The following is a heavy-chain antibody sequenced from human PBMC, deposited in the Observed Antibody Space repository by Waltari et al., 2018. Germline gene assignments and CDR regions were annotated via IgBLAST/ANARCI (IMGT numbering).Heavy chain of an antibody. J-gene: IGHJ3*02. CDR1: GYTFTGYY. D-gene: IGHD2-2*01. Sequence: QVQLVQSGAEVKKPGASVKVSCKASGYTFTGYYMHWVRQAPGQGLEWMGRINPNSGGTNYAQKFQGRVTMTRDTSISTAYMELSRLRSDDTAVYYCARSSYAGGLVDAFDIWGQGTMVIVSS. V-gene: IGHV1-2*06. CDR3: ARSSYAGGLVDAFDI. CDR2: INPNSGGT.